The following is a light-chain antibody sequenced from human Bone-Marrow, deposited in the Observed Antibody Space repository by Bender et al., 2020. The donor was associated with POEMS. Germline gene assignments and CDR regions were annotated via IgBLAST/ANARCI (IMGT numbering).Light chain of an antibody. CDR3: QSYDNSLSGSYV. Sequence: QSVLTQPPSASGTPGQRVTISCSGSSSNIGAGYDVHWYQQLPGTAPKLLINSNSNRPSGVPDRFSGSKSGNTASLTISGLQAEDEADYYCQSYDNSLSGSYVFGTGTKVTVL. CDR2: SNS. J-gene: IGLJ1*01. V-gene: IGLV1-40*01. CDR1: SSNIGAGYD.